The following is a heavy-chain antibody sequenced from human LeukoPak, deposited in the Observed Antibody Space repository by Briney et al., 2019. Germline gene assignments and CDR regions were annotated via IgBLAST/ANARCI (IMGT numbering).Heavy chain of an antibody. CDR1: GGSISSNSYY. D-gene: IGHD3-9*01. Sequence: PSETLSLTCAVSGGSISSNSYYWGWIRQPPGKGLEWIGSIYYSGSTYYNPSLKSRVTISVDTSKNQFSLKLSSVTAADTAVYYCARLPRYDILTGPVDWFDPWGQGTLVTVSS. CDR2: IYYSGST. J-gene: IGHJ5*02. CDR3: ARLPRYDILTGPVDWFDP. V-gene: IGHV4-39*01.